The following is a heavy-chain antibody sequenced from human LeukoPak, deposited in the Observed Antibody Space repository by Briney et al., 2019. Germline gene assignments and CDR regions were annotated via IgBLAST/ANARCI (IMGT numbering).Heavy chain of an antibody. D-gene: IGHD6-13*01. CDR3: ARYTPKAETGTSFDP. Sequence: QPGRSLRLSCAASGFTFDDYAMHWVRQAPGKGLEWVSGISWNSGSMDYADSVKGRFTISRDNAKNSLYLQMNSLRAEDTAIYYCARYTPKAETGTSFDPWGQGTLVTVSS. CDR2: ISWNSGSM. CDR1: GFTFDDYA. J-gene: IGHJ5*02. V-gene: IGHV3-9*01.